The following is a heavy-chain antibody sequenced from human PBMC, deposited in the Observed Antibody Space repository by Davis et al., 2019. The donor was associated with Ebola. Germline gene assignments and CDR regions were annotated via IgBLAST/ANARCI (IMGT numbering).Heavy chain of an antibody. Sequence: SVKVSCKASGGTFSSYTISWVRQAPGQGLEWIGRIIPILGIANYAQKFQGRVTITADKSTSTAYMELSSLRSEDTAVYYCARDIRNTIFGVVIIGHWGQGTLVTVSS. CDR1: GGTFSSYT. V-gene: IGHV1-69*04. D-gene: IGHD3-3*01. CDR2: IIPILGIA. J-gene: IGHJ4*02. CDR3: ARDIRNTIFGVVIIGH.